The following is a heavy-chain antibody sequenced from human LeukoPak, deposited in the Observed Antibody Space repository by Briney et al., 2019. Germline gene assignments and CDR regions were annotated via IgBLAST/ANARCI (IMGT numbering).Heavy chain of an antibody. CDR2: ISSNGDNT. CDR3: AWERPDYGGNVDY. Sequence: GGSLRLSCAASGFTFNNYPIHWVRQAPGKGLEYVSAISSNGDNTYYANSVKGRFTVSRDNSKNTVYLQMGSLRPDDMAVYYCAWERPDYGGNVDYWGQGTLVTVSS. J-gene: IGHJ4*02. CDR1: GFTFNNYP. D-gene: IGHD4-23*01. V-gene: IGHV3-64*01.